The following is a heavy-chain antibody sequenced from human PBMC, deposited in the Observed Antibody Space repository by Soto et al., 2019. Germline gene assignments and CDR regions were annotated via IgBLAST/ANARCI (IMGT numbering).Heavy chain of an antibody. CDR2: IYYSGST. Sequence: SETLSLTCTVSGGSISSYYWSWIRQPPGKGLEWIGYIYYSGSTNYNPSLKSRVTITVDTSKNQFSLKLSSVTAAETAVYYCASITMVRGVIRDYWGQGTLVTVSS. J-gene: IGHJ4*02. D-gene: IGHD3-10*01. CDR1: GGSISSYY. V-gene: IGHV4-59*01. CDR3: ASITMVRGVIRDY.